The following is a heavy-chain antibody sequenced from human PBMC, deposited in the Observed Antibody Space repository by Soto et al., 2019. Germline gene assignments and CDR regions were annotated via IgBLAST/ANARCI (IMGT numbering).Heavy chain of an antibody. CDR2: ILPLFGTA. V-gene: IGHV1-69*01. D-gene: IGHD2-15*01. J-gene: IGHJ6*02. Sequence: QVQLVQSRSEVKKPGSSVRVSCRASEGTFNSHVVSWVRQAPGQGLQWMGGILPLFGTAYYAHQLEGRVTITADSSTATSFRELSGLTPGDTAVYYCARGGTLYESSQKYYQYGLDVWGQGTTVIVSS. CDR3: ARGGTLYESSQKYYQYGLDV. CDR1: EGTFNSHV.